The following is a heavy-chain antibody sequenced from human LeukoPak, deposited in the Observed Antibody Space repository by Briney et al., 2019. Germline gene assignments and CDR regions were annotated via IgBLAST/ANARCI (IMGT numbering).Heavy chain of an antibody. CDR3: ARSQQLVWDNWFDP. D-gene: IGHD6-13*01. Sequence: ASVKVSCKASGYTFTGYYMHWVRQAPGQGLGWMGWINPNSGGTNYAQKFQGRVTMTRDTSISTAYMELSRLRSDDTAVYYCARSQQLVWDNWFDPWGQGTLVTVSS. J-gene: IGHJ5*02. CDR1: GYTFTGYY. CDR2: INPNSGGT. V-gene: IGHV1-2*02.